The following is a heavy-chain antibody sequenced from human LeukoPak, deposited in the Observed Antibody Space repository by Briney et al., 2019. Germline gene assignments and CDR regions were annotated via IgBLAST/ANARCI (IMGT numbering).Heavy chain of an antibody. J-gene: IGHJ4*02. CDR3: ARAYQPLGGLSLPDY. CDR2: INPNTGNP. D-gene: IGHD3-16*02. CDR1: GYSFTTYA. V-gene: IGHV7-4-1*02. Sequence: ASVKVSCKASGYSFTTYAMNWLRQAPGQGLKWMGWINPNTGNPTYAPGFTGRFVFSLDTSVSTAYLQISGLKADDTAVYYCARAYQPLGGLSLPDYWGQGTLVSVSS.